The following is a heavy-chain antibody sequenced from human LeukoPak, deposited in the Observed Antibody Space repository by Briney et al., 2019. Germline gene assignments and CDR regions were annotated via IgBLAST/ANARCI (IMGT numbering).Heavy chain of an antibody. D-gene: IGHD1-26*01. CDR1: GFTFSSYA. J-gene: IGHJ3*02. Sequence: GGSLRLSCAASGFTFSSYAMHWVRQAPGKGLEWVAVISYDGNIKYYTDSVKGRFTISRDNSKNTLYLQMNSLRAEDTAVYYCARDYLMGGTTGKAFDIWGQGTMVTISS. V-gene: IGHV3-30*04. CDR3: ARDYLMGGTTGKAFDI. CDR2: ISYDGNIK.